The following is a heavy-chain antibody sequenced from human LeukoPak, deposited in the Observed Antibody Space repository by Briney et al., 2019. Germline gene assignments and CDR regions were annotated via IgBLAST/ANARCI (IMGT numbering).Heavy chain of an antibody. CDR2: ISYDGSNK. CDR3: ATEVAVAGTALGY. J-gene: IGHJ4*02. D-gene: IGHD6-19*01. V-gene: IGHV3-30*03. CDR1: GFTFSRYG. Sequence: GGSLRLSCAASGFTFSRYGMHWVRQAPGKGLEWVAIISYDGSNKYYADSVKGRFTISRDNSKNTLYLQMNSLRTEDTAVYYCATEVAVAGTALGYWGQGTLVTVSS.